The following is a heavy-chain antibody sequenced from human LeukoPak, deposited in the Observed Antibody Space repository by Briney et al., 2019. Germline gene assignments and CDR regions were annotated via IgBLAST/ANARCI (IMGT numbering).Heavy chain of an antibody. CDR1: DGSISSGSYY. Sequence: SETLSLTCTVSDGSISSGSYYWSWIRQPAGKGLEWIGHIYTSGSTNYNPSLKSRVTISVDTSNNQFSLRLNSVTAADTALYYCARETEKQWQYWGQGTVVTVSS. J-gene: IGHJ4*03. D-gene: IGHD6-19*01. CDR2: IYTSGST. V-gene: IGHV4-61*09. CDR3: ARETEKQWQY.